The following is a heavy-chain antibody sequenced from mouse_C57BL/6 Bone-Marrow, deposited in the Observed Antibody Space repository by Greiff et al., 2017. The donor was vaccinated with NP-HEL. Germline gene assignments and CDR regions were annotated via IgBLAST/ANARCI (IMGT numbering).Heavy chain of an antibody. CDR3: ASGAY. J-gene: IGHJ3*01. Sequence: EVHLVESGGGLVKPGGSLKLSCAASGFTFSSYAMSWVRQTPEKRLEWVATISAGGSYTYYPDNVKGRFTISRDNAKNNLYLQLSHLKSEDTAMYYCASGAYWGQGTLVTVSA. CDR2: ISAGGSYT. CDR1: GFTFSSYA. V-gene: IGHV5-4*01. D-gene: IGHD3-1*01.